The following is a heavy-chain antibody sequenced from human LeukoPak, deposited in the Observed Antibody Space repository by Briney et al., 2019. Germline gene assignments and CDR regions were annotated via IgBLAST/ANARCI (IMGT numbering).Heavy chain of an antibody. CDR1: GFTFSDYY. J-gene: IGHJ3*02. CDR2: IYHSGST. V-gene: IGHV4-38-2*01. Sequence: GSLRLSCAASGFTFSDYYMSWIRQAPGKGLEWIGSIYHSGSTYYNPSLKSRVTISVDTSKNQFSLKLSSVTAADTAVYYCAIDQQQLVPFDAFDIWGQGTMVTVSS. D-gene: IGHD6-13*01. CDR3: AIDQQQLVPFDAFDI.